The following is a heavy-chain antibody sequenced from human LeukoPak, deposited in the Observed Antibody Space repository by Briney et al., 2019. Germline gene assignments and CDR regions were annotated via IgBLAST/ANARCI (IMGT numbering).Heavy chain of an antibody. J-gene: IGHJ3*02. CDR3: ASYSSGWNDAFDI. CDR1: GGSISSFY. V-gene: IGHV4-59*08. CDR2: IYYSGST. Sequence: PSETLSLTCTVSGGSISSFYWSWFRKPPGKGLEWIGYIYYSGSTNYNPSLKSRVTISVDTSKNQFSLKLSSVTAADTAVYYCASYSSGWNDAFDIWGQGTMVTVSS. D-gene: IGHD6-19*01.